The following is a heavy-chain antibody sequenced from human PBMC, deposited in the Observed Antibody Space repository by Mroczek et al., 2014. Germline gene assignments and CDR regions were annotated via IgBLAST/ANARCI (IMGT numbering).Heavy chain of an antibody. CDR2: ISYDGSNK. D-gene: IGHD6-13*01. V-gene: IGHV3-30-3*01. J-gene: IGHJ4*02. Sequence: QVQLVEAGGGVVQPGRSLRLSCAASGFTFSSYAMHWVRQAPGKGLEWVAVISYDGSNKYYADSVKGRFTISRDNSKNTLYLQMNSLRAEDTAVYYCAREFIAAAGTSGYYFDYWGQGTLVTVSS. CDR1: GFTFSSYA. CDR3: AREFIAAAGTSGYYFDY.